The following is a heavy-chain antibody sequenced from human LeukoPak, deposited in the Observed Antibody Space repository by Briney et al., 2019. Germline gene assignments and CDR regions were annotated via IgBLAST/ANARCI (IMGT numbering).Heavy chain of an antibody. D-gene: IGHD5-18*01. Sequence: ASVKVSCKASRYTFTTYTMNWVRQAPGQGLEWMGWINTNTGNPTYAQGFRGRFVFSLDTSVTTAYLHISSLKAEDTAVYYCARGLRPDGYPRAFEIWGPGTLLTVSS. CDR2: INTNTGNP. J-gene: IGHJ3*02. CDR3: ARGLRPDGYPRAFEI. CDR1: RYTFTTYT. V-gene: IGHV7-4-1*02.